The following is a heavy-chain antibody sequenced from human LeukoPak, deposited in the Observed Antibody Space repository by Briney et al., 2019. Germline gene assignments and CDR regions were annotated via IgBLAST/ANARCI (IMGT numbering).Heavy chain of an antibody. V-gene: IGHV3-53*01. D-gene: IGHD3-22*01. Sequence: GGSLRLSCAASGFTVSSNYMSWVRQAPGKGLECVSVIYSGGSTYYADSVKGRFTISRDNSKNTLYLQMNSLRAEDTAVYYCARGDSSGYPVKDWGQGTLVTVSS. CDR1: GFTVSSNY. J-gene: IGHJ4*02. CDR2: IYSGGST. CDR3: ARGDSSGYPVKD.